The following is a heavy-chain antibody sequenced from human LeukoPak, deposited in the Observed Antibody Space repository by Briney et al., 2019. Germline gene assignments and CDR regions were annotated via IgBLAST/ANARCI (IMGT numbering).Heavy chain of an antibody. CDR1: GGSISSSDW. CDR3: AIYAGSYPWFDP. V-gene: IGHV4-4*02. CDR2: IHHSGST. D-gene: IGHD3-10*01. J-gene: IGHJ5*02. Sequence: SETLSLTCAVSGGSISSSDWWNWVRQPPGKGLEWIGEIHHSGSTNYNPSLKSRVTISVDTSKNQFSLKLSSVTAADTALYYCAIYAGSYPWFDPWGQGTLVTVSS.